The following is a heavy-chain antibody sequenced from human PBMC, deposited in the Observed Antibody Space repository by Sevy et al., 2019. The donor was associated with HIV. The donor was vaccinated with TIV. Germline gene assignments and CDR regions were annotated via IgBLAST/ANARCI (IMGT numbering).Heavy chain of an antibody. CDR1: GFTFDDYT. V-gene: IGHV3-43*01. D-gene: IGHD6-13*01. CDR3: AKSAIAAAGTPNCYYYYGMDV. CDR2: ISWDGGST. J-gene: IGHJ6*02. Sequence: GGSLRLSCAASGFTFDDYTMHWVRQAPGKGLEWVSLISWDGGSTYYADSVKGRFTISRDNSKNSLYLQMNSLRTEDTALYYCAKSAIAAAGTPNCYYYYGMDVWGQGTTVTVSS.